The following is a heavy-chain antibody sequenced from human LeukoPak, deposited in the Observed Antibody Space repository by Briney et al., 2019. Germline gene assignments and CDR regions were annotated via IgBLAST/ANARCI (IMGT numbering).Heavy chain of an antibody. CDR1: GGSISSYY. CDR2: IYYSGST. Sequence: LETLSLTCTVSGGSISSYYWSWIRQPPGKGLEWIGYIYYSGSTNYNPSLKSRVTISVDTSKNQFSLRLSSVTAADTAVYYCARVSRYYYYDSSVFAWFDPWGQGTLVTVSS. CDR3: ARVSRYYYYDSSVFAWFDP. V-gene: IGHV4-59*01. D-gene: IGHD3-22*01. J-gene: IGHJ5*02.